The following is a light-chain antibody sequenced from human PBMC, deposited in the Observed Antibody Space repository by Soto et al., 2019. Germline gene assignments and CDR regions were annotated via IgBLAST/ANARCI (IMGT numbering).Light chain of an antibody. CDR2: AAS. CDR1: QGISNY. V-gene: IGKV1-27*01. J-gene: IGKJ3*01. Sequence: DIQMTQSPSSLSASVGDRVTITCRATQGISNYLAWYQQKPGKVPKLLIYAASTLQSGVPSRFSGSGSGTDFTRTINSLQPEDVATYYCQRYISAPFTFGPGTNVDIK. CDR3: QRYISAPFT.